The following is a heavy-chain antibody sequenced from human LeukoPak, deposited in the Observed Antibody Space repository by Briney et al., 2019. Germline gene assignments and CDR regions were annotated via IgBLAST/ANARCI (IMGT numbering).Heavy chain of an antibody. Sequence: ASVKVSCKASGYTFTSYGISWVRQAPGQGLEWMGWISAYNGNTNDAQKLQGRVTMTTDTSTSTAYMELRSLRSDDTAVYYCARQTDFWSGYYGLDYWGQGTLVTVSS. CDR2: ISAYNGNT. J-gene: IGHJ4*02. D-gene: IGHD3-3*01. CDR3: ARQTDFWSGYYGLDY. V-gene: IGHV1-18*01. CDR1: GYTFTSYG.